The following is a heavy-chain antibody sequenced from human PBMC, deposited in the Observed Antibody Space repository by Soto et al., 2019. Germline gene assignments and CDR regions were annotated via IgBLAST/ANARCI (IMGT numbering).Heavy chain of an antibody. J-gene: IGHJ2*01. D-gene: IGHD4-17*01. CDR3: ARQWDYGDYIWYFDL. CDR2: IYSTDKT. V-gene: IGHV4-39*01. CDR1: GGSVSRKSYS. Sequence: SVTLSVTCTVSGGSVSRKSYSWGRIRQSPGKGLEWIATIYSTDKTYYNPSLLSRVTISVDTSKNQFSLKLSSVTAADTAVYYCARQWDYGDYIWYFDLWGRGTLVTVS.